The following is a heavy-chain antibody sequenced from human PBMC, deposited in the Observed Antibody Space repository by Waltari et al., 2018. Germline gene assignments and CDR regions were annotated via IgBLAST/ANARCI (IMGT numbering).Heavy chain of an antibody. Sequence: HLHESGPGLVKPSETLSLTCIVSGFPISSGYYWGWVRQPPGKGLEWIGSIYHSGNAYYNPSLESRVTISVDPSSNQFSLKVRSVTAADTAVYYCARLDYGDNEPLDYWGQGTLVTVSS. CDR2: IYHSGNA. CDR1: GFPISSGYY. J-gene: IGHJ4*02. V-gene: IGHV4-38-2*02. D-gene: IGHD4-17*01. CDR3: ARLDYGDNEPLDY.